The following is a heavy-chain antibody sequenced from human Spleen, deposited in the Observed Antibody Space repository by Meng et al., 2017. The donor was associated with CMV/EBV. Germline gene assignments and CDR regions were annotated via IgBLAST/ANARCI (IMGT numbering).Heavy chain of an antibody. V-gene: IGHV4-34*01. CDR2: INHSGST. CDR1: GGSFSGYY. Sequence: VQIQQWGAGLLKPSETLSLTCAAYGGSFSGYYWSWIRQPPGKGLEWIGEINHSGSTNYNPSLKSRVTISVDTSKNQFSLKLSSVTAADTAVYYCVRGPRTRFGERFDYWGQGTLVTVSS. D-gene: IGHD3-10*02. CDR3: VRGPRTRFGERFDY. J-gene: IGHJ4*02.